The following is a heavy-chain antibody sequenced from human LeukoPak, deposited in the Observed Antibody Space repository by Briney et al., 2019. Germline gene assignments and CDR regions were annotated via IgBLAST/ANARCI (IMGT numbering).Heavy chain of an antibody. CDR3: ARDNGGTAMAYYSYYYMDV. J-gene: IGHJ6*03. CDR1: GYTFTAYY. V-gene: IGHV1-8*02. Sequence: ASVKVSCKASGYTFTAYYIHWVRRAPGEGLEWMGWMNPNSGNTGYAQKFQGRVTMTRNTSISTAYMELSSLRSEDTAVYYCARDNGGTAMAYYSYYYMDVWGKGTTVTISS. D-gene: IGHD5-18*01. CDR2: MNPNSGNT.